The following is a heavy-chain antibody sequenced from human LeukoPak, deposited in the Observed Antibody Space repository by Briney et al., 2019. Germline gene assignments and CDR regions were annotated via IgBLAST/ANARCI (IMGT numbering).Heavy chain of an antibody. Sequence: PGSSVKVSCKASGGTFSSYAISWVRQAPGQGLEWMGRIIPIFGTANYTQKFQGRVTITTDESTSTAYMELSSLRSEDTAVYYCARDSDFWSGYYHHPTGPWGQGTLVTVSS. CDR1: GGTFSSYA. J-gene: IGHJ5*02. CDR2: IIPIFGTA. V-gene: IGHV1-69*05. D-gene: IGHD3-3*01. CDR3: ARDSDFWSGYYHHPTGP.